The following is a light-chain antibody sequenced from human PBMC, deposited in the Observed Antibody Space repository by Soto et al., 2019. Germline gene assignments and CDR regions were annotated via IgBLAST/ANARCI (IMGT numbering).Light chain of an antibody. J-gene: IGKJ4*01. Sequence: EVVMTQSPATLSVSPGERATLSCRASQSVSSNLAWYQQKPGQAPRLLIYDASTRDSGIPARFSGGGSGTEDTTTVISLQSDDVAVYYYQQHNHWHSLTFGGGTKVEIK. V-gene: IGKV3-15*01. CDR2: DAS. CDR3: QQHNHWHSLT. CDR1: QSVSSN.